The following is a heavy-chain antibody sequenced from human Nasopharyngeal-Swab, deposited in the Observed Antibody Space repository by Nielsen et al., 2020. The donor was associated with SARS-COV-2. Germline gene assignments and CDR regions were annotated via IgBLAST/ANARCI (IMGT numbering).Heavy chain of an antibody. Sequence: GESLKISCAASGFTFSGYWMHWVRQAPGKGLVWVSRINSDGSSTNYADSVKGRFTISRDNSKNKLYLQMHSLRVEDTAVYYCAKDRYCSGGACYFSGFDYWGLGTLVTVSS. CDR1: GFTFSGYW. CDR3: AKDRYCSGGACYFSGFDY. V-gene: IGHV3-74*01. CDR2: INSDGSST. J-gene: IGHJ4*02. D-gene: IGHD2-15*01.